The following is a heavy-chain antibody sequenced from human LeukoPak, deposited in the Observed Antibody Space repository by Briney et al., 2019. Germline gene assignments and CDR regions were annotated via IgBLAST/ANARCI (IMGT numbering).Heavy chain of an antibody. CDR1: GNYW. D-gene: IGHD3-16*02. J-gene: IGHJ4*02. CDR2: INSDGSWT. Sequence: PGGSLRLSCAASGNYWMHWVRQAPGKGLVWVSHINSDGSWTSYADSVKGRFTISKDNAKNTVYLQMNNLRAEDTALYYCAKGRSSYRMDYIFDFWGQGTLVTVSS. CDR3: AKGRSSYRMDYIFDF. V-gene: IGHV3-74*01.